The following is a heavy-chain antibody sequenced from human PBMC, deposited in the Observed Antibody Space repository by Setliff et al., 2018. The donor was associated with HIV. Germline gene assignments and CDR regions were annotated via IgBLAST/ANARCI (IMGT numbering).Heavy chain of an antibody. V-gene: IGHV1-69*13. D-gene: IGHD2-21*02. CDR2: IVPIFGTT. J-gene: IGHJ6*03. CDR1: GGTFSSYT. Sequence: GASVKVSCKASGGTFSSYTISWVRQAPGQGLEWMGGIVPIFGTTKSAQKFQGRVPITADESTSTAYMGLNGLRSEDTAVYYGARGVGYCAGDCYSTYSYDYMDVWGKGTTVTVSS. CDR3: ARGVGYCAGDCYSTYSYDYMDV.